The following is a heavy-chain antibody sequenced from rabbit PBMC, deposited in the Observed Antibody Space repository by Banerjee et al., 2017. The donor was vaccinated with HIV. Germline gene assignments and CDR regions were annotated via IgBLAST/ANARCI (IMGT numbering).Heavy chain of an antibody. CDR3: ARGDLWMLVVLPYFDL. CDR1: GFDFSSNA. CDR2: IYTSSGST. V-gene: IGHV1S47*01. Sequence: QEQLVESGGGLVQPEGSLTLTCKASGFDFSSNAMCWVRQAPGKGPEWIGCIYTSSGSTWYASWVNGRFTISRSTSLNTVDLKMTSLTAADTATYFCARGDLWMLVVLPYFDLWGPGTLVTVS. J-gene: IGHJ4*01. D-gene: IGHD4-2*01.